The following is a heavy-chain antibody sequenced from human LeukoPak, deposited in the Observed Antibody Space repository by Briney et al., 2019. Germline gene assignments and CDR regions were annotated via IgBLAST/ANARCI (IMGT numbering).Heavy chain of an antibody. V-gene: IGHV5-51*01. Sequence: GESLKISCKGSGYNFTTYWIGWVRQMPGKGLEWMGIIYPGDSDTRYSPSFQGQVTISADKSISTAYLQWSSLKASDTAMYYCARSMFGEPPHLDYWGQGTLVTVSS. CDR2: IYPGDSDT. J-gene: IGHJ4*02. D-gene: IGHD3-10*02. CDR3: ARSMFGEPPHLDY. CDR1: GYNFTTYW.